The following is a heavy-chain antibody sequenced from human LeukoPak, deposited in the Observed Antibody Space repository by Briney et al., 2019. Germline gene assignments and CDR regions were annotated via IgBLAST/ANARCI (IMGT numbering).Heavy chain of an antibody. V-gene: IGHV1-2*02. CDR3: ARRLLWFGELPDY. CDR2: INPNSGGT. D-gene: IGHD3-10*01. J-gene: IGHJ4*02. CDR1: GYTFTGYY. Sequence: GASVKVSCKASGYTFTGYYMHWVRQAPGQGLEWMGWINPNSGGTNYAQKFQGRVTMTRDTSISTAYMELSRLRSDDTAVYYCARRLLWFGELPDYWGQGTPVTVSS.